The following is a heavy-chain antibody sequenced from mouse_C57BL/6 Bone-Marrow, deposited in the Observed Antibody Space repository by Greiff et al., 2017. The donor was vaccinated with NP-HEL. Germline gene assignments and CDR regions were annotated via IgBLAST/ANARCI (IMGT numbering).Heavy chain of an antibody. CDR1: GYTFTNSW. CDR2: INPSNGGT. V-gene: IGHV1-53*01. J-gene: IGHJ2*01. Sequence: VQLQQPGTELVKPGASVKLSCKASGYTFTNSWMSWVKQRPGQGLEWIGNINPSNGGTNYNEKFKNKATLTVDKSSSTAYMQLSSLTSEDSAVYYCARDSGYAFDYWGQGTTLTVSS. D-gene: IGHD3-2*02. CDR3: ARDSGYAFDY.